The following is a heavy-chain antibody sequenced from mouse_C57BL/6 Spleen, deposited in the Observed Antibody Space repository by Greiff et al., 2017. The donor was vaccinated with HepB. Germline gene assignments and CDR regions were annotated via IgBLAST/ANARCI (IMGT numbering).Heavy chain of an antibody. V-gene: IGHV1-53*01. J-gene: IGHJ3*01. CDR1: GYTFTSYW. D-gene: IGHD2-4*01. CDR2: INPSNGGT. Sequence: QVHVKQPGTELVKPGASVKLSCKASGYTFTSYWMHWVKQRPGQGLEWIGNINPSNGGTNYNEKFKNKATLTVDKSSSTAYMQLSSLTSEDSAVYYCARSDDYDAWFAYWGQGTLVTVSA. CDR3: ARSDDYDAWFAY.